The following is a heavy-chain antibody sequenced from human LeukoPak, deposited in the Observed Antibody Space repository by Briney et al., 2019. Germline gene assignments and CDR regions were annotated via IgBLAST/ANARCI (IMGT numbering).Heavy chain of an antibody. Sequence: SVKVSCKASGYTFTGYYMHWVRQAPGQGLEWMGWINPNSGGTNYAQKFQGWVTMTRDTSISTAYMELSRLRSDDTAVYYCARALRRGGIAVAYWGQGTLVTVSS. CDR1: GYTFTGYY. J-gene: IGHJ4*02. CDR2: INPNSGGT. CDR3: ARALRRGGIAVAY. D-gene: IGHD6-19*01. V-gene: IGHV1-2*04.